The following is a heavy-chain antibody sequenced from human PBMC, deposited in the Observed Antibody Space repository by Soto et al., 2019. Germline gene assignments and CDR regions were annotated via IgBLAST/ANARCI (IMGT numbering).Heavy chain of an antibody. CDR3: ARARYCSSTSCKNWFDP. CDR1: GYTFTSYA. Sequence: ASVKVSCKASGYTFTSYAMHWVRQAPGQRLEWMGWINAGNGNTKYSQKFQGRVTITRDTSASTAYMELSSLRSEDTAVYYCARARYCSSTSCKNWFDPWGQGXLVTVYS. V-gene: IGHV1-3*01. J-gene: IGHJ5*02. D-gene: IGHD2-2*01. CDR2: INAGNGNT.